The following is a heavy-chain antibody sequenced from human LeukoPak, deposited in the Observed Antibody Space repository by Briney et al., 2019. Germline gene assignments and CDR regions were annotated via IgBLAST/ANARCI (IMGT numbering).Heavy chain of an antibody. V-gene: IGHV1-46*01. CDR1: GYTFTSYY. CDR2: INPSGGST. J-gene: IGHJ4*02. CDR3: AREDTAMVNVDY. D-gene: IGHD5-18*01. Sequence: ASVKVSCKASGYTFTSYYMHWVRQAPGQGLEWMGIINPSGGSTNYAQKFQGRVTMTRDTSTSTVYMELSSLKSGDTAVYYCAREDTAMVNVDYWGQGTLVTVSS.